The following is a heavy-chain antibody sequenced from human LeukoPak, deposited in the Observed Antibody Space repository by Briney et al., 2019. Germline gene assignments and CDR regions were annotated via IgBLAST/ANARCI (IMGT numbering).Heavy chain of an antibody. D-gene: IGHD3-10*01. CDR1: AYAFSNYG. J-gene: IGHJ4*02. Sequence: ASVKVSCKASAYAFSNYGLNWVREAPGQGLEWMGWISAYNGNTEYAQKLQGRFTMSTDTSTSTAYMELRSLTYDDTAVYYCARDLDGSGSYYTDYWGQGTLVTVSS. CDR2: ISAYNGNT. CDR3: ARDLDGSGSYYTDY. V-gene: IGHV1-18*01.